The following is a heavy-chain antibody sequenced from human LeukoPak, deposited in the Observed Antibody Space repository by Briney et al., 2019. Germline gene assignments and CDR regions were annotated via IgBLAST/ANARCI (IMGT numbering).Heavy chain of an antibody. J-gene: IGHJ5*02. Sequence: SVKVSCKASGGTFSSYAISWVRQAPGQGLEWMGGIIPIFGTANYAQKFQGRVTITTDESTSTAYMELSSLRSEDTAGYYCGRDQGPPGGPRGEGGFAPGGKEPLVTVS. CDR3: GRDQGPPGGPRGEGGFAP. CDR1: GGTFSSYA. V-gene: IGHV1-69*05. D-gene: IGHD3-16*01. CDR2: IIPIFGTA.